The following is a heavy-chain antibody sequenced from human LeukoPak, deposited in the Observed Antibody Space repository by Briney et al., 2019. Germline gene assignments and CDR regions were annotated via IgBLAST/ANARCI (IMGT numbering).Heavy chain of an antibody. Sequence: SETLSLTCAVYGGSFSGYYWSWIRQPPGKGLEWIGEINHSGSTNYNPSLKSRVTISVDTSKNQFPLKLSSVTAADTAVYYCARGLTGYYENYWGQGTLVTVSS. CDR3: ARGLTGYYENY. J-gene: IGHJ4*02. D-gene: IGHD3-9*01. CDR2: INHSGST. CDR1: GGSFSGYY. V-gene: IGHV4-34*01.